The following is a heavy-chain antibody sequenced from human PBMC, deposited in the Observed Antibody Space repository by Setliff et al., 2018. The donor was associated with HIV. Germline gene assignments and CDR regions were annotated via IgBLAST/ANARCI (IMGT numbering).Heavy chain of an antibody. J-gene: IGHJ4*02. V-gene: IGHV3-48*04. D-gene: IGHD6-25*01. Sequence: PGGSLRLSCAAPGFTFSSFAMNWVRQAPGEGLEWIAYNDLDSRAIYYSGSVRGRFTISRDNARDSLYLQMNSLRVEDTAVYYCVRDTTSGWMLTNWGQGTLVTVSS. CDR3: VRDTTSGWMLTN. CDR1: GFTFSSFA. CDR2: NDLDSRAI.